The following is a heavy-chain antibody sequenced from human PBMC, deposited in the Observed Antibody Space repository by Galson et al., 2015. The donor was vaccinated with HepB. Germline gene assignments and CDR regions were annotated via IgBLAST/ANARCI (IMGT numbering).Heavy chain of an antibody. CDR3: ARGGYYYDSSGYYPGAFDI. CDR2: IGTAGDT. Sequence: SLRLSCAASGFTFSSYDMHWVRQATGKGLEWVSAIGTAGDTYYPGSVKGRFTISRENAKNSLYLQMNSLRAGDTAVYYCARGGYYYDSSGYYPGAFDIWGQGTMVTVSS. CDR1: GFTFSSYD. D-gene: IGHD3-22*01. V-gene: IGHV3-13*04. J-gene: IGHJ3*02.